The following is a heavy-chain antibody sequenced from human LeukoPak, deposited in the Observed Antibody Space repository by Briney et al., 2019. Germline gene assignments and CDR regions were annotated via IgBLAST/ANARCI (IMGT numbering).Heavy chain of an antibody. D-gene: IGHD3-22*01. J-gene: IGHJ5*02. V-gene: IGHV3-21*01. CDR3: ARDRGRQYYYDSSGYYLHRWFDP. CDR2: ISSSSSYI. CDR1: GFTFSSYS. Sequence: GGSLRLSCAASGFTFSSYSMNWVRQAPGKRLEWVSSISSSSSYIYYADSVKGRFTISRDNAKNSLYLQMNSLRAEDTAVYYCARDRGRQYYYDSSGYYLHRWFDPWGQGTLVTVSS.